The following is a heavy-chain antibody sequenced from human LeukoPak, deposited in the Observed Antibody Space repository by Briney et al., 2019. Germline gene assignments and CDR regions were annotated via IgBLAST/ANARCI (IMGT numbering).Heavy chain of an antibody. Sequence: PGGSLRLSCAASGFTFSSYGMHWVRQAPGKGLEWVAFIRYDGSNKYYADSVKGRFTISRDNSKNTLYLQMNSLRAEDTAGYYCARLWFGEGSFDWFDPWGQGTLVTVSS. CDR3: ARLWFGEGSFDWFDP. CDR2: IRYDGSNK. J-gene: IGHJ5*02. D-gene: IGHD3-10*01. CDR1: GFTFSSYG. V-gene: IGHV3-30*02.